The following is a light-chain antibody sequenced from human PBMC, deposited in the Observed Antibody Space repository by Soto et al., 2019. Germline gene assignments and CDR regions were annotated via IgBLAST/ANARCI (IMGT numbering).Light chain of an antibody. J-gene: IGKJ1*01. CDR3: QQSYSTPPWT. CDR2: AAS. Sequence: DLQMSQWPSSLSPSXGDRVTITXXXSQSISSYLNWYQQKPGKAPKLLIYAASSLQSGVPSRFSGSGSGTDFTLTISSLQPEDFATYYCQQSYSTPPWTFGQGTKVDIK. CDR1: QSISSY. V-gene: IGKV1-39*01.